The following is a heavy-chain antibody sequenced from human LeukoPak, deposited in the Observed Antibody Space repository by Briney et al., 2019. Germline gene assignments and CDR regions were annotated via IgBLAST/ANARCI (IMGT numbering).Heavy chain of an antibody. J-gene: IGHJ4*02. Sequence: GGSLRLSCAASGFTFSTFAMIWVRQPPGKGLEWVSSIFPSGGEIHYADSVRGRFTISRDNSKSTLSLQMNSLKTEDTGVYYCSTEIHWGQGTLVTVSS. D-gene: IGHD5-24*01. CDR2: IFPSGGEI. CDR3: STEIH. V-gene: IGHV3-23*01. CDR1: GFTFSTFA.